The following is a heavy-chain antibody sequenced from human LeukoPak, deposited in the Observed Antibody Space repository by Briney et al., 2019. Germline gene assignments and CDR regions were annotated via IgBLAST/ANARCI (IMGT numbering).Heavy chain of an antibody. Sequence: PSETLSLTCAVSGYSISSGYYWGWIRQPPGQGLERIGSIYYSGSTYYNPSLKSRVTISVDTSKTQFSLKLSSVTAADTAVYYCARAQSSKLVVVAATVFDYWGQGTLVTVSS. CDR3: ARAQSSKLVVVAATVFDY. CDR1: GYSISSGYY. J-gene: IGHJ4*02. D-gene: IGHD2-15*01. CDR2: IYYSGST. V-gene: IGHV4-38-2*01.